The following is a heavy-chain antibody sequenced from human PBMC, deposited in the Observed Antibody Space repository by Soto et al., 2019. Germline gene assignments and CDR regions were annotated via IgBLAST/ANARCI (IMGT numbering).Heavy chain of an antibody. CDR3: AVANSGYDYHQSTLIDY. Sequence: ESGPTLVNPTEALTRTCTGSGFSLSNARMGVSWVRQPPGKALEWLAHIFSNDEKSYSTSLKSRLTISKDTSKSQVVLTMTNMDPVDTATYYCAVANSGYDYHQSTLIDYWGQGNLVTVPQ. CDR1: GFSLSNARMG. J-gene: IGHJ4*02. CDR2: IFSNDEK. V-gene: IGHV2-26*01. D-gene: IGHD5-12*01.